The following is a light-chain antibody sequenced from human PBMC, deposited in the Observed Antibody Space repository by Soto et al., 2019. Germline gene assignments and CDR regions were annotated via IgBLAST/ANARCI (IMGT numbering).Light chain of an antibody. CDR1: QRVSSTY. CDR2: GVS. CDR3: QQYGSSPWT. Sequence: EVVLTQSPGTLSLSPGERVTLSCRASQRVSSTYLAWYQQKPGQAPRLLIYGVSSRATGIPDRFSGSGSGTDFTLTISRLEPEDFAVYYCQQYGSSPWTFGQGTKVEIK. J-gene: IGKJ1*01. V-gene: IGKV3-20*01.